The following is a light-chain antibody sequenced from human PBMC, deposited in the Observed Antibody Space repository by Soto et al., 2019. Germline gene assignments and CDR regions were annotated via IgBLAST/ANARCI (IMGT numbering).Light chain of an antibody. Sequence: DIQMTQSPSSLSASVGDRVTITCRSTQTINNNLNWYQQKAGKAPELLIYAASNLKRGVPSRFSGSGSGTDFTLTISTLQPEDCATYHCQQSNSPPYTFGQGTKLEIK. V-gene: IGKV1-39*01. J-gene: IGKJ2*01. CDR2: AAS. CDR1: QTINNN. CDR3: QQSNSPPYT.